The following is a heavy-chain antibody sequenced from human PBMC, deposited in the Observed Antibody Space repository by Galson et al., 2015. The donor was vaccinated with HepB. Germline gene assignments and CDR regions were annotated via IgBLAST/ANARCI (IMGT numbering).Heavy chain of an antibody. Sequence: SVKVSCKASGYTFTGYYMHWVRQAPGQGLEWMGWINPNSGGTNYAQKFQGRVTMTRDTSISTAYMELSRLRSDDTAVYYCARDLVGATIWSDPWGQGTLVTVSS. CDR1: GYTFTGYY. D-gene: IGHD1-26*01. J-gene: IGHJ5*02. V-gene: IGHV1-2*02. CDR3: ARDLVGATIWSDP. CDR2: INPNSGGT.